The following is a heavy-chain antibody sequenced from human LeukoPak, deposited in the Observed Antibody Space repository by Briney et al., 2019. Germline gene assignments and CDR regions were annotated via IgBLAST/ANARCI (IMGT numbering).Heavy chain of an antibody. V-gene: IGHV4-39*07. CDR2: IYYSGST. CDR3: ARRSAAAGPLNISPYYYYMDV. Sequence: SETLSLTCTVSGGSISSSSYYWGWIRQPPGKGLEWIGSIYYSGSTYYNPSLKSRVTIAVETSKNQFSLKLSSVTAADTAVYYCARRSAAAGPLNISPYYYYMDVWGKGTTVTVSS. CDR1: GGSISSSSYY. J-gene: IGHJ6*03. D-gene: IGHD6-13*01.